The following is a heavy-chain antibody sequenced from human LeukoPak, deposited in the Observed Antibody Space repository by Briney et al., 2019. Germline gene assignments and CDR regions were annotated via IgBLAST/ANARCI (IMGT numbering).Heavy chain of an antibody. Sequence: GGSLRLSCAASGFTVSSHGMHWVRQAPGKGLEWLAGVWSDGTKEDYADSVKGRFTISRDNSKNTVYLQMNSLRAEDTAVYYCAKAQGYLDYWGQGTLATVSS. CDR1: GFTVSSHG. CDR2: VWSDGTKE. J-gene: IGHJ4*02. CDR3: AKAQGYLDY. V-gene: IGHV3-33*06.